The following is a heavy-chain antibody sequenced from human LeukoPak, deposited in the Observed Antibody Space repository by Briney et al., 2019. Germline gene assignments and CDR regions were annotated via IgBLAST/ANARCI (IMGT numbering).Heavy chain of an antibody. CDR1: GFTFDDYA. Sequence: PGGSLRLSCAASGFTFDDYAMHWVRQAPGKGLEWVSGISWNSGSIGYADSVKGRFTISRDNAKNSLYLQMNSLRAEDTALYYCALYGSGSQSDCWGQGTLVTVSS. D-gene: IGHD3-10*01. CDR2: ISWNSGSI. J-gene: IGHJ4*02. CDR3: ALYGSGSQSDC. V-gene: IGHV3-9*01.